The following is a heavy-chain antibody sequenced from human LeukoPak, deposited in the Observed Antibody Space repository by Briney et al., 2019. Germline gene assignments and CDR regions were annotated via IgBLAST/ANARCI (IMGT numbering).Heavy chain of an antibody. CDR2: IIPIFGTA. Sequence: ASVKVSCKASGGTFSSYAISWVRQAPGQGLEWMGGIIPIFGTANYAQKFQGGVTITADKSTSTAYMELSSLRTEDTAVYYCARCHVLRYFDWGEENWFDPWGQGTLVTVSS. CDR3: ARCHVLRYFDWGEENWFDP. CDR1: GGTFSSYA. D-gene: IGHD3-9*01. V-gene: IGHV1-69*06. J-gene: IGHJ5*02.